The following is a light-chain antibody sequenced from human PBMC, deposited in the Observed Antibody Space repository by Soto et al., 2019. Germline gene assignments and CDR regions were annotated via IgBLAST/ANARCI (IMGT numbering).Light chain of an antibody. CDR1: QSVSSN. Sequence: EIVMTQSPATLSVSPGERATPSCRASQSVSSNLAWYQQKPGQAPRLLIYGASTRATGIPARFSGSGSGTEFTLTISSLQSEDFAVYYCQHYHNWPMTFGQGTLLEVK. CDR3: QHYHNWPMT. J-gene: IGKJ5*01. CDR2: GAS. V-gene: IGKV3-15*01.